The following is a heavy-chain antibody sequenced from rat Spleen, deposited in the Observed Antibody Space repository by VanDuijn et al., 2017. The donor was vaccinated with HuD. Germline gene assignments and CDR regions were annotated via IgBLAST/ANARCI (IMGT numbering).Heavy chain of an antibody. J-gene: IGHJ2*01. D-gene: IGHD3-1*01. CDR2: IWGDGST. CDR1: GFSLTSYN. Sequence: VQLKESGPGLVQPSQTLSLTCTVSGFSLTSYNVHWVRQPEGKGLEWMGGIWGDGSTDYTSALKSRLSISRDTSKSQVFFKMNSLQTDDTGTYYCTIHPRYWGQGLMVTVSS. V-gene: IGHV2-30*01. CDR3: TIHPRY.